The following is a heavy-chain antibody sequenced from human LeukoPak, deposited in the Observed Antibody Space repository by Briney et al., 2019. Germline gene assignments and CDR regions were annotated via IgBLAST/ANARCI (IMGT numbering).Heavy chain of an antibody. J-gene: IGHJ3*01. CDR3: ARGRSLADTTNWEAFDL. CDR2: INPYVGGT. Sequence: ASVKVSCKASGYTFTYYYMHWVRQAPGQGLEWVGIINPYVGGTTYAQKFRGRVTVTRDTSTSTLYMELSSLRSEDTAIYYCARGRSLADTTNWEAFDLWGQGTMVTVSS. CDR1: GYTFTYYY. D-gene: IGHD1-1*01. V-gene: IGHV1-46*01.